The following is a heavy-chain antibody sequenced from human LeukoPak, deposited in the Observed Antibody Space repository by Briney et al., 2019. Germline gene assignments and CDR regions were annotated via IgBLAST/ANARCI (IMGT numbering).Heavy chain of an antibody. CDR2: INWNGGST. D-gene: IGHD1-20*01. V-gene: IGHV3-20*04. CDR1: GFTFDDYG. CDR3: ARGINWIDY. J-gene: IGHJ4*02. Sequence: GGSLRLSCAASGFTFDDYGMTWVRQSPGKGLEWVSGINWNGGSTSYADSVKGRFTISRDNSKNSLYLQVNSLRAEDTALHYCARGINWIDYWGQGTLVTVSS.